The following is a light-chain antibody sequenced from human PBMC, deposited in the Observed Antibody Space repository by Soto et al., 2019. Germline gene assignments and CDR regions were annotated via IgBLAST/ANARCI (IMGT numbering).Light chain of an antibody. CDR2: DVT. CDR1: SSDVGGYNY. J-gene: IGLJ1*01. CDR3: SSYTTGSLYV. V-gene: IGLV2-14*03. Sequence: QPVLTQPASVSGSPGQSITISCTGTSSDVGGYNYVSWYQQHPGKAPKLMIFDVTNRPSGVSNRFSGSKSGNTASLTISGLQADDEADYYCSSYTTGSLYVFGTGTKVTVL.